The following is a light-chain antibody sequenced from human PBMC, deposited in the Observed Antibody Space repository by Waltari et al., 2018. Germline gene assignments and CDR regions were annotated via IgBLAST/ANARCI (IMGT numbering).Light chain of an antibody. V-gene: IGKV3-11*01. CDR3: QQRSNWPPPIT. CDR2: DAS. Sequence: IVLTQSPATLSLSPGETANLATRASQSVSTYIAWYQQKPGQAPRPLTYDASNRATGIPARFSGSGSGTDFTLTISSLEPEDFAVYYCQQRSNWPPPITFGQGTRLEIK. CDR1: QSVSTY. J-gene: IGKJ5*01.